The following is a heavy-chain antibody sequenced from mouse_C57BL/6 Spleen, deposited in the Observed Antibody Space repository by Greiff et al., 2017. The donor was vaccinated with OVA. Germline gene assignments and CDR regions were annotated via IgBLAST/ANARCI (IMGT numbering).Heavy chain of an antibody. CDR1: GFTFSDYY. Sequence: EVMLVESDGGLVQPGSSMKLSCTASGFTFSDYYMAWVRQVPEKGLEWVANINYDGSSTYYLDSLKSRFIISRDNAKNILYLQMSSLKSEDTATYYCARGSYFDYWGQGTTLTVSS. CDR2: INYDGSST. CDR3: ARGSYFDY. J-gene: IGHJ2*01. V-gene: IGHV5-16*01.